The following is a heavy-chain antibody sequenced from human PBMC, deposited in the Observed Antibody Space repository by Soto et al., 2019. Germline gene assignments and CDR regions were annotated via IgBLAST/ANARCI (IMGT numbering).Heavy chain of an antibody. V-gene: IGHV6-1*01. D-gene: IGHD3-16*01. Sequence: QSQTLSLTCAISGDSVSSNSAAWNWIRHSPSRGLEWLGRTYYRSKWYNDYAVSVKSRITINPDTSKNQFSLQLNSVTPEDTAVYYCARGGGLWAYFDYWGQGTLVTVSS. CDR3: ARGGGLWAYFDY. J-gene: IGHJ4*02. CDR2: TYYRSKWYN. CDR1: GDSVSSNSAA.